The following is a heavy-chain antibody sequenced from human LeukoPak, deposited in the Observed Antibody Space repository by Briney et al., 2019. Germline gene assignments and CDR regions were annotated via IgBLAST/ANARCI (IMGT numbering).Heavy chain of an antibody. CDR3: ATYSGSRKTFDY. V-gene: IGHV4-34*01. D-gene: IGHD1-26*01. J-gene: IGHJ4*02. CDR2: INHSGST. Sequence: SETLSLACAVYGGSLSGYYWSWIRQPPGKGLEWIGEINHSGSTNYNPSLKSRVTISVDTSKNQFSLKLSSVTAADTAVYYCATYSGSRKTFDYWGQGTLVTVSS. CDR1: GGSLSGYY.